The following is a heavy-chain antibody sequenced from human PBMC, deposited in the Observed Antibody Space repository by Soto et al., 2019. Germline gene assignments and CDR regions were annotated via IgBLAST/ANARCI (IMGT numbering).Heavy chain of an antibody. CDR3: YSEARRRYYP. V-gene: IGHV4-30-4*08. CDR1: GGSISRGGYF. D-gene: IGHD2-8*01. Sequence: SETLSLTCTVSGGSISRGGYFWSWIRQHPRKGLEWIGYIYHSGTTYYNPSLKSRVTISVDTSKNQFSLKLSSVTAADTAVYYCYSEARRRYYPSSQGTLVSVSS. CDR2: IYHSGTT. J-gene: IGHJ5*02.